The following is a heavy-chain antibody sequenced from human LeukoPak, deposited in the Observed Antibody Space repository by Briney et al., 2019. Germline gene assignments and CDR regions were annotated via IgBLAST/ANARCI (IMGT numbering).Heavy chain of an antibody. CDR3: ARDTAAAGGY. Sequence: GGSLRLSCAASGFTFSSYGMHWVRQAPGKGLEWVTFIRYDGSNKFYADSVKGRFTISRDNSKNTLYLQMNSLRAEDTAVYYCARDTAAAGGYWGQGTLVTVSS. D-gene: IGHD6-13*01. V-gene: IGHV3-30*02. J-gene: IGHJ4*02. CDR1: GFTFSSYG. CDR2: IRYDGSNK.